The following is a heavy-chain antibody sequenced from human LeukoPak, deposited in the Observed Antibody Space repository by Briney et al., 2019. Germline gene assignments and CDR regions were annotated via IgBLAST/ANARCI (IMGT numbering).Heavy chain of an antibody. CDR1: GFTFSTSW. CDR2: IKQDGSET. D-gene: IGHD3-22*01. J-gene: IGHJ5*02. Sequence: GGSLRFSCAASGFTFSTSWMTWVRQAPGKGLEWVANIKQDGSETYYVDSVKGRFTISRDNAKNSLCLQMNSLRAEDTAVYHCARKLYYYDSSAAGWFDPWGQGTLVTVSS. CDR3: ARKLYYYDSSAAGWFDP. V-gene: IGHV3-7*01.